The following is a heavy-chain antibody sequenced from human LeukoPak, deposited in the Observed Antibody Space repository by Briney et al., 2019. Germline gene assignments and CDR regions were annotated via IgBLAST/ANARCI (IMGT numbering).Heavy chain of an antibody. D-gene: IGHD2-2*01. CDR1: GFTFSSYA. CDR2: ISGSGGST. Sequence: GGSLRLSCAASGFTFSSYAMSWVRQAPGKGLEWVSAISGSGGSTYYADSVKGRFTISRDNSKNPLYLQMNSLRAEDTAVYYCAKGGWDIVVVPAAANDAFDIWGQGTMVTVSS. CDR3: AKGGWDIVVVPAAANDAFDI. V-gene: IGHV3-23*01. J-gene: IGHJ3*02.